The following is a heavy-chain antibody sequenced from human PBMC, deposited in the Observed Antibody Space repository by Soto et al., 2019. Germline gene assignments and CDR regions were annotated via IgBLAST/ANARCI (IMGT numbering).Heavy chain of an antibody. CDR1: GFTFSTYA. CDR2: LSGSGRST. Sequence: AVGSLRLSCAASGFTFSTYAMSWVRQAPGKGLEWVSALSGSGRSTFYADFVRGRFTISRDNSENTLYLQMNGLRAEDTAVYYCAKDAGSTIFGVVVSDHQYGMDVWGQGTTVTVSS. V-gene: IGHV3-23*01. J-gene: IGHJ6*02. D-gene: IGHD3-3*01. CDR3: AKDAGSTIFGVVVSDHQYGMDV.